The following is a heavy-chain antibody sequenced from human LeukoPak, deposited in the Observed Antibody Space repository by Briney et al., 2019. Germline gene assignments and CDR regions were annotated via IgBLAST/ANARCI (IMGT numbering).Heavy chain of an antibody. J-gene: IGHJ4*02. V-gene: IGHV1-69-2*01. CDR1: GYTFTDYY. CDR2: VDPEDGET. Sequence: GASVKVSCKASGYTFTDYYMHWVQQAPGKGLEWMGRVDPEDGETIYAEKFQGRVTITADTSTDTAYMELSSLRSEDTAVYYCATVLVLRFLEWPFDYWGQGTLVTVSS. D-gene: IGHD3-3*01. CDR3: ATVLVLRFLEWPFDY.